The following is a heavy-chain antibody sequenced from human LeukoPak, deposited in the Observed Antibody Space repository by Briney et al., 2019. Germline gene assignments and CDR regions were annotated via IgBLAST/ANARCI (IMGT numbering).Heavy chain of an antibody. CDR3: ARGRQNVQDY. CDR1: GGTFSSYA. D-gene: IGHD1-1*01. Sequence: SVKVSCKASGGTFSSYAVTWVRQAPGQGLEWMGGIIPMFGTINYAQKFQGRVTITADESTTTAYMGLSSLRSEDTAVYYCARGRQNVQDYWGQGTLVIVSS. V-gene: IGHV1-69*13. J-gene: IGHJ4*02. CDR2: IIPMFGTI.